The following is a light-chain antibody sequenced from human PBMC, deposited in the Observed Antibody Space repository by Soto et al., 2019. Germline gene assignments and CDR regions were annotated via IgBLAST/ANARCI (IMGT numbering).Light chain of an antibody. Sequence: QSVLTQPPSVSGSPGQSVTISCTGTSTDFVSYNRVSWYQQPPGTAPKLMIYEVSKRPSGVPDRFSGSKSGNTASLTISGLQADDEGDYYCSSKTSSSSPFVFGTGTKVTVL. CDR1: STDFVSYNR. J-gene: IGLJ1*01. CDR3: SSKTSSSSPFV. CDR2: EVS. V-gene: IGLV2-18*02.